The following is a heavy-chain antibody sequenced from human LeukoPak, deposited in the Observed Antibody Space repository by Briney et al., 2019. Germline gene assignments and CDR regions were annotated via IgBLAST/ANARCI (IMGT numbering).Heavy chain of an antibody. J-gene: IGHJ5*01. V-gene: IGHV3-15*01. CDR3: STEYSYALGS. CDR1: RFTFSNAL. Sequence: GGSLRLSSAASRFTFSNALMSSVREAPGKRLEWVGRIKSKTDGGTTDYTAPGTGRFTISRDVSKNTLYLQMTSLKTEYTTVSYCSTEYSYALGSWGHGKLVTVSS. CDR2: IKSKTDGGTT. D-gene: IGHD5-18*01.